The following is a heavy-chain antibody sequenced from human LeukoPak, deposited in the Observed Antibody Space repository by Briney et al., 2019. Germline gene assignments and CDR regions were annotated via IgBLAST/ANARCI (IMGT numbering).Heavy chain of an antibody. CDR1: GFTFSSYA. CDR3: AKDLGWLVQYYFDY. Sequence: PGGSLRLPCAASGFTFSSYAMSWVRQAPGKGLEWVSAISGSGGSTYYADSVKGRFTISRDNSENTLYLQMNSLRAEDTAVYYCAKDLGWLVQYYFDYWGQGTLVTVSS. V-gene: IGHV3-23*01. J-gene: IGHJ4*02. D-gene: IGHD6-19*01. CDR2: ISGSGGST.